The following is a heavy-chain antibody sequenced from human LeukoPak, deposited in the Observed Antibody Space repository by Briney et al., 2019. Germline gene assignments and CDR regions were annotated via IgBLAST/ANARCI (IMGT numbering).Heavy chain of an antibody. J-gene: IGHJ4*02. V-gene: IGHV3-23*01. CDR2: ISGTGGRT. D-gene: IGHD3-22*01. CDR3: ARDVPYYYDSSGYYSPFDC. Sequence: VGTLRLSCAASRFTSRTYAMSWGPEAPGKGLGWVSDISGTGGRTYYADSVNGRFTISRDNSKNAVDLLMTSLRAEDTAIYYCARDVPYYYDSSGYYSPFDCWGQGTLVTVSS. CDR1: RFTSRTYA.